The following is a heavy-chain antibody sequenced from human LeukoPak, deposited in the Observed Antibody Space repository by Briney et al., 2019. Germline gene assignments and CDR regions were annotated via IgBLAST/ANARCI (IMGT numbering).Heavy chain of an antibody. CDR2: IYYSGST. CDR3: ARGYYFDY. Sequence: SETLSLTCTVSGAPISSHYWSWIRQPPGRGLVWTGYIYYSGSTNYNPSLKSRVTISVDTSKNQFSLKLSSVTAADTAVYYCARGYYFDYWGQGTLVTVSS. J-gene: IGHJ4*02. V-gene: IGHV4-59*11. CDR1: GAPISSHY.